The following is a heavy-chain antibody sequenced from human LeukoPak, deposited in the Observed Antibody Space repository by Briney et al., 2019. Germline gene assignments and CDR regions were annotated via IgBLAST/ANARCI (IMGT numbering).Heavy chain of an antibody. J-gene: IGHJ4*02. CDR2: INPNGGSR. CDR3: ARDLSGQRYFDY. Sequence: ASVKVSCKASGYSFTSYYMHWVRQAPGQGLEWMGIINPNGGSRSYAEKFQGRVTMTRDTSTTTLYMELSSLRSEDTAVYYCARDLSGQRYFDYWGQGTLVTVSS. CDR1: GYSFTSYY. D-gene: IGHD2/OR15-2a*01. V-gene: IGHV1-46*01.